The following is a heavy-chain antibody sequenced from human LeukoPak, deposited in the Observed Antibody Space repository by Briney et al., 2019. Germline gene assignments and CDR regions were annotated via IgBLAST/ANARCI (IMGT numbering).Heavy chain of an antibody. CDR2: IRYDESNE. Sequence: GSLRLSFAASEFPFSNYGMHWVRPAPGKGLEWVAFIRYDESNEYYGDSVKGRFTISRDNSKNTLYLQMNSLRADDTAVYYCVKDSSWMGEYYFDYWGQGTLVTVSS. J-gene: IGHJ4*02. D-gene: IGHD3-16*01. CDR3: VKDSSWMGEYYFDY. V-gene: IGHV3-30*02. CDR1: EFPFSNYG.